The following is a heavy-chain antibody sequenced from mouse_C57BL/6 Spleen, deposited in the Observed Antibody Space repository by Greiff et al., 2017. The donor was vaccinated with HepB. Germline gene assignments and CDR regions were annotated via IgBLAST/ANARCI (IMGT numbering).Heavy chain of an antibody. Sequence: VQLQQSGAELVRPGASVKLSCKASGYTFTDYYINWVKQRPGQGLEWIARIYPGSGNTYYNEKFKGKATLTAEKSSSTAYMQLSSLTSEDSAVYFCARSSYYWDFDVWGTGTTVTVSS. J-gene: IGHJ1*03. CDR1: GYTFTDYY. CDR3: ARSSYYWDFDV. V-gene: IGHV1-76*01. CDR2: IYPGSGNT. D-gene: IGHD6-1*01.